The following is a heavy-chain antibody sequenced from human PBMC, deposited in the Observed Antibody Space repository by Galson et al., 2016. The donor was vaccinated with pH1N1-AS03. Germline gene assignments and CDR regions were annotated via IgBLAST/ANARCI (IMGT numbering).Heavy chain of an antibody. CDR2: IGTYT. V-gene: IGHV1-18*01. J-gene: IGHJ4*02. Sequence: SGYTFPNYGISWVRQAPGQGLEYMGWIGTYTIYAQKLQGRVTMTTDTSTSTAYMELRSLRSDDTAVYYCARSGSGSFYEGDFWGQGTLVSVSS. CDR3: ARSGSGSFYEGDF. D-gene: IGHD3-10*01. CDR1: GYTFPNYG.